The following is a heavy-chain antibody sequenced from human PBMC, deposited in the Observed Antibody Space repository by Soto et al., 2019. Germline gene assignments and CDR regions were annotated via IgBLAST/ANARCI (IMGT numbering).Heavy chain of an antibody. V-gene: IGHV3-30*18. D-gene: IGHD3-10*01. CDR1: GFTFSSYG. J-gene: IGHJ4*02. CDR3: AKDYYGSGSPPGY. CDR2: ISYDGSNK. Sequence: QVQLVESGGGVVQPGRSLRLSCAASGFTFSSYGMHWVRQAPGKGLEWVAVISYDGSNKYYADSVKGRFTISGDNSKNTLYLQMNSLRAEDTAVYYCAKDYYGSGSPPGYWGQGTLVTVSS.